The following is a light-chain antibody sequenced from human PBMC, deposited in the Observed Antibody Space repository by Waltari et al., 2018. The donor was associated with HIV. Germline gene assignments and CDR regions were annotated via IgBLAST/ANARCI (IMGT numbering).Light chain of an antibody. J-gene: IGLJ1*01. CDR2: EVS. Sequence: QSALTQPASVSGSPGQSLTISCTGTSSDLGSYDLVSWYQQHPGKAPKFMIYEVSKRPSGVSNRFSGSKSGNTASLIISGLQAEDEADYYCCSYASGSTFVFGTGTKVTVL. CDR1: SSDLGSYDL. V-gene: IGLV2-23*02. CDR3: CSYASGSTFV.